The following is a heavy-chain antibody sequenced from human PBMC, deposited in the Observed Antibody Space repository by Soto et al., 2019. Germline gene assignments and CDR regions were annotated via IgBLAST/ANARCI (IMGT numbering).Heavy chain of an antibody. D-gene: IGHD2-15*01. CDR2: IYYSGST. Sequence: QVQLQESGPGLVKPSETLSLTCTVSGGSISSNYWSWIRQPPGKGLEWIGYIYYSGSTNYNPSLKSRVTISVDTSKNQFSLKLSSVTAADTAVYYCARAWGRVFDYWGQGTLVTVSS. CDR3: ARAWGRVFDY. CDR1: GGSISSNY. J-gene: IGHJ4*02. V-gene: IGHV4-59*01.